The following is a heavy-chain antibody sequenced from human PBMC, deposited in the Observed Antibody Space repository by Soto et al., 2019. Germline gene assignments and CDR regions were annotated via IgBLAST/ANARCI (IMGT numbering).Heavy chain of an antibody. CDR2: INHSGSS. CDR1: NGSFNAYY. V-gene: IGHV4-34*01. CDR3: ARGRTYSSGWYDDDS. D-gene: IGHD6-19*01. J-gene: IGHJ4*02. Sequence: SETLSLTCAVYNGSFNAYYWTWIRQPPGKGLEWIGEINHSGSSNYNPSLKSRLTISVDTSKNQFSLKLSSVTAADTAVYYCARGRTYSSGWYDDDSWGQGTLVTVSS.